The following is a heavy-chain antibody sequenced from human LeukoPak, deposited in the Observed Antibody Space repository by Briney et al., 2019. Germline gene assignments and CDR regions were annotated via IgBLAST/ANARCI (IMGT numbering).Heavy chain of an antibody. CDR2: IYYSGST. Sequence: SETLSLTCTVSGGSISSYYWSWIRQPPGKGLEWIGYIYYSGSTYYNPSLKSRVTISVDTSKNQFSLKLSSVTAADTAVYYCASQLFTGYSSSWPFDYWGQGTLVTVSS. V-gene: IGHV4-59*04. D-gene: IGHD6-13*01. CDR1: GGSISSYY. J-gene: IGHJ4*02. CDR3: ASQLFTGYSSSWPFDY.